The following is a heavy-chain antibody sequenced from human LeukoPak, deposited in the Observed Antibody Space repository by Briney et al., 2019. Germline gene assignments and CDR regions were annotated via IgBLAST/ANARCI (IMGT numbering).Heavy chain of an antibody. CDR2: IYYSGST. J-gene: IGHJ2*01. D-gene: IGHD3-22*01. CDR3: ARGVADSSGWDWYFGL. Sequence: SETLSLTCTVSGGSISSYYWSWIRQPPGKGLEWLGYIYYSGSTTYNPSLKSRVTISVDTSKNQFSLKLSSVTAADTAVYYCARGVADSSGWDWYFGLWGRGTLVTVSS. V-gene: IGHV4-59*01. CDR1: GGSISSYY.